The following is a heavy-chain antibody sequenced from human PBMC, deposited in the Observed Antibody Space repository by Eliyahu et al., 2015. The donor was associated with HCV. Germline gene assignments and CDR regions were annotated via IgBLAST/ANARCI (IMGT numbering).Heavy chain of an antibody. V-gene: IGHV7-4-1*02. Sequence: QVQLVQSGXELKKPGASVXVSCKASGYTFSSLAMNWVRQAPGQGLEWMGWINTNTGNPTYAQGFTGRFVFSLDTSVNTAYLQINSLKAEDTAVYYCSRGGMYSPGAYWGQGTLVTVSS. CDR1: GYTFSSLA. D-gene: IGHD1-26*01. CDR2: INTNTGNP. CDR3: SRGGMYSPGAY. J-gene: IGHJ4*02.